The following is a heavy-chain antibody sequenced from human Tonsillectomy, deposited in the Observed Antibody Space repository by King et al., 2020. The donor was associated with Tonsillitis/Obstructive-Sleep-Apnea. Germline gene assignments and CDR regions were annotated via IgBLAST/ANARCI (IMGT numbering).Heavy chain of an antibody. D-gene: IGHD4-17*01. Sequence: VQLVESGGGLVQPGRSLRLSCAASGFPFDYYAMHWVRQAPGKGLEWVSGISWNSDSIGYADSVKGRFTISRDNAKNSLSLQMNSLRAEDTALYYCAKAGHYGDYVLDDWGQGTLVTVSS. CDR1: GFPFDYYA. CDR2: ISWNSDSI. V-gene: IGHV3-9*01. J-gene: IGHJ4*02. CDR3: AKAGHYGDYVLDD.